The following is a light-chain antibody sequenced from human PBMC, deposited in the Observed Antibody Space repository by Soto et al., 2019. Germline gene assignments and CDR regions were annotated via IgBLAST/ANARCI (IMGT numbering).Light chain of an antibody. J-gene: IGKJ2*01. CDR2: GAS. Sequence: EIVMTQSPATLSVSPGERANVSCRASQSISANLARYQQRPGQAPRLLFYGASTRATGLPARFSGGGSGTEFALTISSLQSEDFAIYYCQQYKNWPYTFGQGTKVEIK. V-gene: IGKV3-15*01. CDR1: QSISAN. CDR3: QQYKNWPYT.